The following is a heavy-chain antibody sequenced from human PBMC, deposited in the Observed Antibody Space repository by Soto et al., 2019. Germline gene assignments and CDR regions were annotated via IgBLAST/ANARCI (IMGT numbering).Heavy chain of an antibody. D-gene: IGHD4-17*01. Sequence: EVQLLESGGGLVQPGGSLRLSCVSSGFTFNNYAMSWVRQAPGKGLEWVSSIRSSGGNTYYADSMKGRFTISRDNCXNTLYLQMNSLRAEDTAVYYCAKNSENYGDSRYDSWGQGILVTVSS. CDR3: AKNSENYGDSRYDS. CDR1: GFTFNNYA. J-gene: IGHJ4*02. V-gene: IGHV3-23*01. CDR2: IRSSGGNT.